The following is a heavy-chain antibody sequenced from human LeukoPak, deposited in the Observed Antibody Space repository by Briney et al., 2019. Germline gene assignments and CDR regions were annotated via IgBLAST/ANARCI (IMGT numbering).Heavy chain of an antibody. CDR3: ARGSSLDWLLYAPFYYYYYYMDI. J-gene: IGHJ6*03. V-gene: IGHV1-8*02. CDR1: GGTFSSYA. Sequence: ASVKVSCKASGGTFSSYAISWVRQATGQGLEWMGWMNPNSGNTGYAQKFQGRVTMTRNTSISTAYMELSSLRSEDTAVYYCARGSSLDWLLYAPFYYYYYYMDIWGKGTTVTISS. D-gene: IGHD3-9*01. CDR2: MNPNSGNT.